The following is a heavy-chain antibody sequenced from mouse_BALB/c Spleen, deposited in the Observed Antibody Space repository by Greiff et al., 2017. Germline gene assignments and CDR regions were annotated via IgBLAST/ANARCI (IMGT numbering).Heavy chain of an antibody. CDR2: ISSGGST. CDR3: ARGPYFPYDLFDY. CDR1: GFTFSSYA. J-gene: IGHJ2*01. Sequence: EVKLVESGGGLVKPGGSLKLSCAASGFTFSSYAMSWVRQTPEKRLEWVASISSGGSTYYPDSVKGRFTISRDNARNILYLQMSSLRSEDTAMYYCARGPYFPYDLFDYWGQGTTLTVST. D-gene: IGHD2-3*01. V-gene: IGHV5-6-5*01.